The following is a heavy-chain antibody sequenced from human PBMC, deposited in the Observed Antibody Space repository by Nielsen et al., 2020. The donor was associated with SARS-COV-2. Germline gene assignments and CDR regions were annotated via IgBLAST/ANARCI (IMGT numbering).Heavy chain of an antibody. CDR2: IRSKANSYAT. J-gene: IGHJ4*02. D-gene: IGHD3-10*01. Sequence: WIRQPPGKGLEWVGRIRSKANSYATAYAASVKGRFTIYRDDSKNTAYLQMNSLKTEDTAVYYCTRPELGYWGQGTLVTVSS. V-gene: IGHV3-73*01. CDR3: TRPELGY.